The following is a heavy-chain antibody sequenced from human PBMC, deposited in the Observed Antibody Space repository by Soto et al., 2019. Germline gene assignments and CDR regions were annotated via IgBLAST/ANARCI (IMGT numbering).Heavy chain of an antibody. D-gene: IGHD3-16*01. CDR2: IIPISAPA. CDR3: ARDGGASSGMDV. CDR1: GGTFNSYG. J-gene: IGHJ6*01. V-gene: IGHV1-69*01. Sequence: QVQLVQSGVEVKKPGSSVKVSCKASGGTFNSYGIIWVRQAPGQGLEWRGGIIPISAPANHAQKFKGRVTITADESTNTVYMELSSLRYEDTEVYYCARDGGASSGMDVWGQGTTVIVSS.